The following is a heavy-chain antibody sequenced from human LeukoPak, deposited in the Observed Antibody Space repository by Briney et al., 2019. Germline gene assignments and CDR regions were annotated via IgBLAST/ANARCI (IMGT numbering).Heavy chain of an antibody. CDR2: INGNSGAT. CDR1: GFTFTCHY. D-gene: IGHD3-10*01. CDR3: ARDFSWGVDY. J-gene: IGHJ4*02. Sequence: ASVTVSCTASGFTFTCHYMHWVRQAPGQGLEWMGWINGNSGATNYARNFQDRVTLTRDTSISTVYMELSRLRIDDTAVYYCARDFSWGVDYWGQGTLVTVSS. V-gene: IGHV1-2*02.